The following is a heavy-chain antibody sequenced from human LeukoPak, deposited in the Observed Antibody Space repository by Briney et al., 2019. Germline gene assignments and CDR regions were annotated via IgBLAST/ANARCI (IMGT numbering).Heavy chain of an antibody. J-gene: IGHJ5*02. CDR3: AKGGYSTWFDP. CDR1: GFMFSSYS. V-gene: IGHV3-23*01. D-gene: IGHD5-12*01. CDR2: IRSNGRDT. Sequence: GGSLRLSCAASGFMFSSYSMTWVRQAPGKGLEWVSNIRSNGRDTYYADSVKGRFTISRDNSKNTLYLEMNSLRAEDTDVYYCAKGGYSTWFDPWGQGTLVTVSS.